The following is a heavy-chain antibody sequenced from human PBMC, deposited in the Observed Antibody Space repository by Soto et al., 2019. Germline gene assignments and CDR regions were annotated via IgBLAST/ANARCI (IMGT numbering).Heavy chain of an antibody. Sequence: QVQLVDSGGGVVQPGRSLRLSCAASGFTFTTYGMHWVRRAPRKGLEWVAVISYDGSHAYYADSVKGRFTISRDNSKNTLYLQINSLRAEDTAVYYCAKEWTYSVASGFDYWGRGTLVTVSS. D-gene: IGHD1-26*01. J-gene: IGHJ4*02. V-gene: IGHV3-30*18. CDR2: ISYDGSHA. CDR3: AKEWTYSVASGFDY. CDR1: GFTFTTYG.